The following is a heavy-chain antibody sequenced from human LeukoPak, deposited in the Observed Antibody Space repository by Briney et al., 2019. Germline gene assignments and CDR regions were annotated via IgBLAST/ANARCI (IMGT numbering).Heavy chain of an antibody. V-gene: IGHV1-18*01. CDR1: GYTFTSYG. Sequence: GASVKVSCKASGYTFTSYGISWVRQAPGQGLEWMGWISAYNGNSNYAQKLQGRVTMTTDTSTSTAYMELRSLRSDDTAVYYCARDYYDSSGYYAPLNYYYYYYMDVWGKGTTVTVSS. CDR2: ISAYNGNS. CDR3: ARDYYDSSGYYAPLNYYYYYYMDV. J-gene: IGHJ6*03. D-gene: IGHD3-22*01.